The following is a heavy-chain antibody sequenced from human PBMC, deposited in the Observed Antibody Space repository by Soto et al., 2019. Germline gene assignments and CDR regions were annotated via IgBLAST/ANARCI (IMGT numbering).Heavy chain of an antibody. CDR3: ARYGSWGSNWFDP. CDR1: GYSFTSYW. V-gene: IGHV5-51*01. CDR2: IYPGDSDT. Sequence: GAALKISCEGSGYSFTSYWFAWVRQMPGKGLEWMGIIYPGDSDTRYSPSFQGQVTISADKSISTAYLQWSSLKASDTAMYYCARYGSWGSNWFDPWGQGTLVTVSS. J-gene: IGHJ5*02. D-gene: IGHD3-10*01.